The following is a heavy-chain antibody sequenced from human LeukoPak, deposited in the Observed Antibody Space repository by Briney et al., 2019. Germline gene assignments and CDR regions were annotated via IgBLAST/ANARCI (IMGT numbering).Heavy chain of an antibody. Sequence: ASVKVSCKASGYTFTGYYMHWVRQAPGQGLEWMGWINPNSGGTNYAQKFQGRVTMTRDTSISTAYMELSRLRSDDTAVYYCASLRGVTATPFDYWGQGTLVTVSS. D-gene: IGHD2-21*02. V-gene: IGHV1-2*02. J-gene: IGHJ4*02. CDR2: INPNSGGT. CDR1: GYTFTGYY. CDR3: ASLRGVTATPFDY.